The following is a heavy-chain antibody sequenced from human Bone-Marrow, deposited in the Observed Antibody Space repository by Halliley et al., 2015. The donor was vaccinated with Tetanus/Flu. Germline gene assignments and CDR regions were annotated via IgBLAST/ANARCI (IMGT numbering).Heavy chain of an antibody. CDR2: IYSGGNT. V-gene: IGHV3-53*01. Sequence: LGWVSLIYSGGNTYYADSVKGRFTISRDDAKSSLYLEVNSLKAEDTAVYYCARTLNAGYLDYWGQGTLATVSS. J-gene: IGHJ4*02. CDR3: ARTLNAGYLDY.